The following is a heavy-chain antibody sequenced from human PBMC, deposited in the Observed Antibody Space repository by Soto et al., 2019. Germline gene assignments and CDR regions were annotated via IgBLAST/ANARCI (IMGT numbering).Heavy chain of an antibody. CDR2: IDPSDSYT. CDR3: AGEATVSAFDI. Sequence: GESLKIYCKGSGYSFTSYWISWVRQMPGKGLEWMGRIDPSDSYTNYSPSFQGHVTISADTSISPAYLQWSSVKASDTAMYYCAGEATVSAFDIWGQGTLVTVSS. CDR1: GYSFTSYW. J-gene: IGHJ3*02. V-gene: IGHV5-10-1*01. D-gene: IGHD4-4*01.